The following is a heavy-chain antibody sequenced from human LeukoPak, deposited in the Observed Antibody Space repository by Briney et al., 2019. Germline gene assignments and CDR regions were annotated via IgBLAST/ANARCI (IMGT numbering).Heavy chain of an antibody. J-gene: IGHJ4*02. V-gene: IGHV3-23*01. CDR2: IGGSGGST. D-gene: IGHD6-19*01. CDR3: AKVGAVAAFPRDFDY. CDR1: GFTFTSYA. Sequence: PGGSLRLSCAASGFTFTSYAMSWVRQAQGKGLEWVSAIGGSGGSTYYADSVKGRFTISRDNSKNTLYLQMNSLRAEDTAVYYCAKVGAVAAFPRDFDYWGQGTLVTVSS.